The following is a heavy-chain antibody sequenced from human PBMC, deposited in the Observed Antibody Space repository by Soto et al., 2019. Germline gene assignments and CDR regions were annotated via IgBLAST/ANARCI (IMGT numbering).Heavy chain of an antibody. V-gene: IGHV3-11*01. D-gene: IGHD1-1*01. CDR1: GFTFRDYY. CDR3: ARAVNWNEFDP. CDR2: IHSSGSNI. Sequence: GGSLRLSCAASGFTFRDYYMSWIRQPPGKGLEWVSYIHSSGSNIYYADSVKGRFTISRDNAKNSLYLQMNSLRAEDTAVYYCARAVNWNEFDPWGQGTLVTVSS. J-gene: IGHJ5*02.